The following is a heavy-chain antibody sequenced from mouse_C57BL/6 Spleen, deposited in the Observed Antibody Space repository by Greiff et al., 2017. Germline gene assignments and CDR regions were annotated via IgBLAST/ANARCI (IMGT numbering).Heavy chain of an antibody. Sequence: EVQLQQPGAELVKPGASVKLSCTASGFNIKDYYMHWVKQRTEQGLEWIGRIDPADGETKYAPKFQGKATITAEPSSNTAYLQLSSLTSEDTAVYYCARIVETYWYFDVWGTGTTVTVSS. V-gene: IGHV14-2*01. J-gene: IGHJ1*03. CDR1: GFNIKDYY. CDR2: IDPADGET. CDR3: ARIVETYWYFDV.